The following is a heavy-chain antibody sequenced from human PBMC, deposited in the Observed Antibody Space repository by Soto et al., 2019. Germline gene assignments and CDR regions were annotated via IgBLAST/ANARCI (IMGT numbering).Heavy chain of an antibody. CDR1: GFTFSSYG. CDR2: IWYDGSNK. J-gene: IGHJ6*02. CDR3: AMFYYDSSGYLPSPYYYYYGMDV. V-gene: IGHV3-33*01. D-gene: IGHD3-22*01. Sequence: GGSLRLSCAASGFTFSSYGMHWVRQAPGKGLGWVAVIWYDGSNKYYADSVKGRFTISRDNSKNTLYLQMNSLRAEDTAVYYCAMFYYDSSGYLPSPYYYYYGMDVWGQGTTVTVSS.